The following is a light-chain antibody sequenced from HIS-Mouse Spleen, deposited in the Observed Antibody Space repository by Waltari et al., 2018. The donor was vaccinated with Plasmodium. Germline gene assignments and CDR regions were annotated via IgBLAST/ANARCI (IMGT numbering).Light chain of an antibody. V-gene: IGLV3-10*01. CDR1: ALPKQY. CDR3: YSTDSSGNHRV. J-gene: IGLJ3*02. CDR2: EDS. Sequence: SYELTQQPSVSVSPGQTARITCSGDALPKQYAYWYKQKLGQAPVLVIYEDSKRPSGLPERFSGSSSGTMATLTISGAQVEDEADYYCYSTDSSGNHRVFGGGTKLTVL.